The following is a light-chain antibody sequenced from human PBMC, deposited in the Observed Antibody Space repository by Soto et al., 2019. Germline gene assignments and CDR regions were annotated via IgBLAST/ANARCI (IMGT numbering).Light chain of an antibody. CDR1: QSISSW. CDR3: QQYQSYSRT. Sequence: DIQMTQSPSTLSASVGDRVTITCRASQSISSWLAWYQQKPGKAPKLLIYDASSLESGVPSRFSGSGSGTEFTLTISSLKPDDFATYYCQQYQSYSRTFGQGTRWIS. J-gene: IGKJ1*01. CDR2: DAS. V-gene: IGKV1-5*01.